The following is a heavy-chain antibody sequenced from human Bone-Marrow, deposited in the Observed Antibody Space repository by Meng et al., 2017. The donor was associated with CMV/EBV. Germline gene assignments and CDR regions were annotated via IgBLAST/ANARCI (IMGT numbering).Heavy chain of an antibody. CDR1: GGSISSYY. CDR3: ARERDGGWFDY. V-gene: IGHV4-59*01. D-gene: IGHD6-19*01. CDR2: IYYSGST. Sequence: SETLSLTCTVSGGSISSYYWSWIRQPPGKGLEWIGYIYYSGSTNYNPSLKSRVTISVDTSKYQFSLKLSSVTAADTAVYYCARERDGGWFDYWGQGTLVTVSS. J-gene: IGHJ4*02.